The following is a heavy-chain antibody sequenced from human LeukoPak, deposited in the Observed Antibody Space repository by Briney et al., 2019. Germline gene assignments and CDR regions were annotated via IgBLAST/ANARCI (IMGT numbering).Heavy chain of an antibody. CDR1: GGSISSYY. CDR3: AGGVDYYDSSGP. D-gene: IGHD3-22*01. CDR2: IHYSGST. J-gene: IGHJ5*02. V-gene: IGHV4-59*01. Sequence: SGTLSLTCSVSGGSISSYYWSWIRQPPAKGLEWIGYIHYSGSTNYNPSLKSRVSISVDTSKNQFSLKLSSVTAADTAVYYCAGGVDYYDSSGPWGQGTLVTVSS.